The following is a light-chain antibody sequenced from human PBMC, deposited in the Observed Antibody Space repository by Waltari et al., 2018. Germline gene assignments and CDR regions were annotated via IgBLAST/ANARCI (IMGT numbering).Light chain of an antibody. Sequence: QSALTQPASVSGSPGQSITIPCTGTSSDVGGYKYVSWYQQRPGKAPKLMIYDVSKRPSGVSNRFSGTKSGNTASLTISGLQAEDEADYYCSSHTSSSTLNWVFGGGTTVTVL. J-gene: IGLJ3*02. CDR1: SSDVGGYKY. V-gene: IGLV2-14*01. CDR3: SSHTSSSTLNWV. CDR2: DVS.